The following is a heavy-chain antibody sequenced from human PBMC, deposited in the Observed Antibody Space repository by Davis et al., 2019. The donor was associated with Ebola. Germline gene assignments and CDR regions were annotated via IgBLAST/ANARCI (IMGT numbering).Heavy chain of an antibody. V-gene: IGHV3-11*04. D-gene: IGHD3-3*01. Sequence: LKISCAASGFTFSYYYMSWIRQAPGKGLEWVAYVSHVYTTTYNGDSLKGRFTISRDNAKNSLYLDMNSLRAEDTAVYYCASQNFWSGYYSNDYWGQGTLVTVSS. CDR2: VSHVYTTT. CDR1: GFTFSYYY. J-gene: IGHJ4*02. CDR3: ASQNFWSGYYSNDY.